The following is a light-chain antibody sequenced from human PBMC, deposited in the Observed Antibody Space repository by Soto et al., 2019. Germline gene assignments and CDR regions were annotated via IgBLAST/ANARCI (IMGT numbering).Light chain of an antibody. V-gene: IGKV3D-15*01. CDR3: QQYKDYVT. Sequence: EIVMTEFPDSLCVSPGESATLSCRATQSVGTTLAWYQQKPSQAPRLLIYGASTRASGCPPRFRGSGSGTEFTLNTTYLLSEDIAVYYCQQYKDYVTFGGGTKVVV. J-gene: IGKJ4*01. CDR2: GAS. CDR1: QSVGTT.